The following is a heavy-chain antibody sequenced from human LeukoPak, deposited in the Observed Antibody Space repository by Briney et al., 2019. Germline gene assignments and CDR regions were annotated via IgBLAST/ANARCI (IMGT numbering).Heavy chain of an antibody. CDR2: ISGSGGST. V-gene: IGHV3-23*01. J-gene: IGHJ4*02. D-gene: IGHD3-10*01. CDR1: GFTFSSYA. Sequence: GGSLRLSCAASGFTFSSYAMSWVRQAPGKGLEWVSAISGSGGSTYYADSVKGRFTISRDKSKNTLYLQMNSLRAEDTAVYYCAKDREGASWFMDYWGQGTQVTVSS. CDR3: AKDREGASWFMDY.